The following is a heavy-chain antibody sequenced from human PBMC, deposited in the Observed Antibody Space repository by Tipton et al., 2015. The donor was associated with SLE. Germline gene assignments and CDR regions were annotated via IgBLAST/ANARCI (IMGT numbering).Heavy chain of an antibody. Sequence: GLVKPSETLSLTCTVSGGSISNYYWSWIRQPPGKGLEWIGYIYHGGSTNYNPSLKSRVTISEDTSKNQFFLDLTSVTAADTAVYYCARGNYHSSGHYVGGWYYFDYWGQGTLVTVSS. J-gene: IGHJ4*02. CDR1: GGSISNYY. CDR3: ARGNYHSSGHYVGGWYYFDY. D-gene: IGHD3-22*01. V-gene: IGHV4-59*01. CDR2: IYHGGST.